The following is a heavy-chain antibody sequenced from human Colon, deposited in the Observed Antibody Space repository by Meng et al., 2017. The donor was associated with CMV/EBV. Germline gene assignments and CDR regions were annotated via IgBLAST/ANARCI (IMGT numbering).Heavy chain of an antibody. Sequence: GEFLKISCVASGFTFRSYAMSWVRQAPGKGLEWVAVIDSGGYTTNYADSVKGRFTISREDSRNTLYLEMSSLRVEDTAKYYCAKDLYEAVVALDAFDMWGQGTMVTVSS. V-gene: IGHV3-23*03. J-gene: IGHJ3*02. CDR3: AKDLYEAVVALDAFDM. D-gene: IGHD2-2*01. CDR2: IDSGGYTT. CDR1: GFTFRSYA.